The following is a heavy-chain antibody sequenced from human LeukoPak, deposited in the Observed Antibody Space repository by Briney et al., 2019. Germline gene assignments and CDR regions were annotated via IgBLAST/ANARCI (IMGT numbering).Heavy chain of an antibody. CDR3: AKGVHSYGNFDY. CDR2: INPNSGGT. V-gene: IGHV1-2*06. D-gene: IGHD5-18*01. CDR1: GGTFSSYA. Sequence: GSSVKVSCKASGGTFSSYAISWVRQAPGQGLEWMGRINPNSGGTNYAQKFQGRVTMTRDTSISTAYMELSRLTSDDTAVYYCAKGVHSYGNFDYWGQGTLVTVSS. J-gene: IGHJ4*02.